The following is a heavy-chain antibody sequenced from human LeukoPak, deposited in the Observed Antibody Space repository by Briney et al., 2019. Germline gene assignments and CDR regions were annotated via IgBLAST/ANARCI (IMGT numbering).Heavy chain of an antibody. V-gene: IGHV3-66*01. D-gene: IGHD5-24*01. CDR3: ARGQRWLQLTYYYYYMDV. CDR1: GFTVSSNY. Sequence: GGSLRLSCAASGFTVSSNYMSWVRQAPGKGLEWVSVIYSGGSTYYADSVKGRFTISRDNAKNSLYLQMNSLRAEDTAVYYCARGQRWLQLTYYYYYMDVWGKGTTVTVSS. CDR2: IYSGGST. J-gene: IGHJ6*03.